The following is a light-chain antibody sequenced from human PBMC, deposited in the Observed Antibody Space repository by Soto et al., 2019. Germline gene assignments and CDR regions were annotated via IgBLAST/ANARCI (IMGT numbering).Light chain of an antibody. CDR2: QDT. Sequence: SYELTQPPSVSVSPGQTASIACSGDKLGHKYASWYQQKPGQSPVLVIYQDTKRPSGIPERFSGSNSGDTATLTISGTQTMDEADYYCQAWDSITGVFGTGTKVTVL. V-gene: IGLV3-1*01. J-gene: IGLJ1*01. CDR1: KLGHKY. CDR3: QAWDSITGV.